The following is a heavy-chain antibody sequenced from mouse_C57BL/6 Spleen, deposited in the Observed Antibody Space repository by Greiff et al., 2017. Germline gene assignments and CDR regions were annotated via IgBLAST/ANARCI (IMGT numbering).Heavy chain of an antibody. J-gene: IGHJ1*03. Sequence: VKLMESGAELVRPGASVTLSCKASGYTFTDYEMHWVKQTPVHGLEWLGAIDPETGGTAYTQKFKGKAILTADKSSSTAYMELRSLTSEDSAVYYCTRRDYYYGSSYRYFDVWGTGTTVTVSS. CDR1: GYTFTDYE. CDR3: TRRDYYYGSSYRYFDV. V-gene: IGHV1-15*01. D-gene: IGHD1-1*01. CDR2: IDPETGGT.